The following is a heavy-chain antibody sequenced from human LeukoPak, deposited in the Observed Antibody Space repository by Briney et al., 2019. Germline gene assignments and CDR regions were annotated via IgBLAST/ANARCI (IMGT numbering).Heavy chain of an antibody. V-gene: IGHV4-59*01. CDR1: GGSISSYY. J-gene: IGHJ4*02. D-gene: IGHD2-21*02. CDR3: ARHTPRYCGGDCYHFDY. Sequence: SETLSLTCTVSGGSISSYYWSWIRQPPGKGLEWIGYIYYSGSTNYNPSLKSRVTISVDTSKNQFSLKLSSVTAADTAVYYCARHTPRYCGGDCYHFDYWGQGTLVTVSS. CDR2: IYYSGST.